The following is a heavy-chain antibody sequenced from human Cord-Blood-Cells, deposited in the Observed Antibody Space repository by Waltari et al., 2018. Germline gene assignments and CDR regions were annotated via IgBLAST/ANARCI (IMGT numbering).Heavy chain of an antibody. CDR1: GFTVGSSA. CDR2: ISNDGSNK. V-gene: IGHV3-30*16. CDR3: AREDY. J-gene: IGHJ4*02. Sequence: QVQLVETGGGVVQPGRSLRLYCSAAGFTVGSSALHWVRQASGKGLEWVAVISNDGSNKYYADSVKGRFTISRDNSKNTLYLQMNSLRAEDTAVYYCAREDYWGQGTLVTVSS.